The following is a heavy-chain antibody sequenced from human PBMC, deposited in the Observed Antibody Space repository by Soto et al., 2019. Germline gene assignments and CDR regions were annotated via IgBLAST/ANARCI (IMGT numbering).Heavy chain of an antibody. J-gene: IGHJ5*02. D-gene: IGHD5-12*01. CDR1: GGTFSSYA. CDR3: ARDVEMATIRWFDP. V-gene: IGHV1-69*13. CDR2: IIPIFGTA. Sequence: SVEVSCKASGGTFSSYAISWVRQAPGQGLEWMGGIIPIFGTANYAQKFQGRVTITADESTSTAYMELSSLRSEDTAVYYCARDVEMATIRWFDPWGQGTLVTVSS.